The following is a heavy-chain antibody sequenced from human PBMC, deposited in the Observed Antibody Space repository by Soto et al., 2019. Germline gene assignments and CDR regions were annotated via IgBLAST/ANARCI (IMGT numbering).Heavy chain of an antibody. CDR2: ISGSGGST. CDR1: GFTFSSYA. Sequence: PVGSLRLSCAASGFTFSSYAMSWVRQAPGKGLEWVSAISGSGGSTYYADSVKGRFTISRDNSKNTLYLQMNSLRAEDTAVYYCAKRSFGGSYYYYYGMDVWGQGTTVTVSS. CDR3: AKRSFGGSYYYYYGMDV. J-gene: IGHJ6*02. V-gene: IGHV3-23*01. D-gene: IGHD1-26*01.